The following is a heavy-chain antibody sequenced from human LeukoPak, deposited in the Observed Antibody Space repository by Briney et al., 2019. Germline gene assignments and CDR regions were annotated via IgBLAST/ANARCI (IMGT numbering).Heavy chain of an antibody. CDR3: ARAVVVVPAAMGSYYYYMDV. J-gene: IGHJ6*03. V-gene: IGHV1-69*05. D-gene: IGHD2-2*01. Sequence: GSSVKVSCKASGGTFSSYAISWVRQAPGQGLEWMGGIIPIFGTANYAQKFQGRVTITTDESTSTAYMELSSLRSEDTAVYYCARAVVVVPAAMGSYYYYMDVWGKGTTVTVSS. CDR2: IIPIFGTA. CDR1: GGTFSSYA.